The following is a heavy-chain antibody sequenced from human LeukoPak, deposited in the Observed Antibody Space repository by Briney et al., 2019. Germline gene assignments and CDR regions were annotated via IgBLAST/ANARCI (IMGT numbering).Heavy chain of an antibody. V-gene: IGHV3-7*01. J-gene: IGHJ5*02. D-gene: IGHD6-13*01. CDR2: IKQDGSEK. CDR1: GFTFSSYW. CDR3: ARVYGRGAAAGKNNWFDP. Sequence: GRSLRLSRAASGFTFSSYWLSWVRQAPGKGLEWVANIKQDGSEKYYVDSVKGRFTISRDNAKNSLYLQMNSLRAEGTAVYYCARVYGRGAAAGKNNWFDPWGQGTLVTVSS.